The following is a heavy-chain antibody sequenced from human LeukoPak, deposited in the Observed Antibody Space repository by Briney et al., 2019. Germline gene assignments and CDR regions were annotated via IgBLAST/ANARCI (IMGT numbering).Heavy chain of an antibody. V-gene: IGHV3-23*01. CDR1: GLTVSSYG. J-gene: IGHJ6*02. CDR2: IIGSAVNT. D-gene: IGHD2-2*01. CDR3: AKDFGGRACSSTSCYVSDYYYGMDV. Sequence: GGSLRLSCGASGLTVSSYGMSWVRQAPGKGLEWVSTIIGSAVNTYYADSVKGRFTISRDNSKNTLYVQMNSLRAEDTAVYYCAKDFGGRACSSTSCYVSDYYYGMDVWGQGTTVTVSS.